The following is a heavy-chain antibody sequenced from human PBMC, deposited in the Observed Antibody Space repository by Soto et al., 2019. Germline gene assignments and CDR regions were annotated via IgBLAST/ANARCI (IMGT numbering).Heavy chain of an antibody. J-gene: IGHJ4*02. CDR1: DDSINSDKYY. CDR2: IYNRGNA. D-gene: IGHD3-9*01. Sequence: QLQLQESGPGLVKPSETLSLTCSVSDDSINSDKYYWGWIRPPPGKGLEWIGSIYNRGNAYYNPSSRIQFTIPLDSSKSHSSLRLNLVPAAASAVYFGAGLDGLASSAYCFAFWGTGALFTVSS. V-gene: IGHV4-39*01. CDR3: AGLDGLASSAYCFAF.